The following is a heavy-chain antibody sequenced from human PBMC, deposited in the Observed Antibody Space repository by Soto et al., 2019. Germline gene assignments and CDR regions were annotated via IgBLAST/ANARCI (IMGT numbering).Heavy chain of an antibody. Sequence: QVQLVQSGAEVKKPGSSVKVSCKASGGTFSSYTISWVRQAPGQGLEWMGRIIPILGIANYAQKFQGRVTITADKSPSTAYMELSSLRSEDTAVYYCARAGARSSFYYYYGMDVWGQGTTVTVSS. J-gene: IGHJ6*02. CDR3: ARAGARSSFYYYYGMDV. D-gene: IGHD1-1*01. CDR2: IIPILGIA. V-gene: IGHV1-69*02. CDR1: GGTFSSYT.